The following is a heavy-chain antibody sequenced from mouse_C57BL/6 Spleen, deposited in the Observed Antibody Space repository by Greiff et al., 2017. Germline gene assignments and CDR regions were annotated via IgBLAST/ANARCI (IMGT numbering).Heavy chain of an antibody. D-gene: IGHD4-1*01. V-gene: IGHV1-59*01. Sequence: QVQLQQPGAELVRPGTSVKLSCKASGYTFTSYWMHWVKQRPGQGLEWIGVIYPSDSYTNYNQKFKGKATLTVDTSSSTAYMQLSSLTSEDSAVYYCARSGWDKYFDVWGTGTTVTVSS. CDR3: ARSGWDKYFDV. J-gene: IGHJ1*03. CDR1: GYTFTSYW. CDR2: IYPSDSYT.